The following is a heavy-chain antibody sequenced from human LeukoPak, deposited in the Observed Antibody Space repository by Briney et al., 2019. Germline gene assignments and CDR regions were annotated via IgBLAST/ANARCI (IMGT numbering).Heavy chain of an antibody. J-gene: IGHJ4*02. V-gene: IGHV3-7*01. Sequence: GGSLRLSCVASGFTFSNYWMNWVRQAPGKGLEWVANIKQDGSEKYYVDSVKGRFTISRDNAKNSLYLQMSSLRAEDTAVYYCARDAAYCGGDCCYFDYWGQGTLVTAPS. CDR3: ARDAAYCGGDCCYFDY. D-gene: IGHD2-21*01. CDR2: IKQDGSEK. CDR1: GFTFSNYW.